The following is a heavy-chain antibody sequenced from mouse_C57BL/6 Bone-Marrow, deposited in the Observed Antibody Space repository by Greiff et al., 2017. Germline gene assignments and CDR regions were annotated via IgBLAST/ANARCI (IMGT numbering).Heavy chain of an antibody. CDR1: GFNIKDDY. Sequence: EVQLQQSGAELVRPGASVKLSCTASGFNIKDDYMHWVKQRPEQGLEWIGWIDPENGDTESASKFQGKATITADTSSNTAYLQLSSLTSEDTAVYYCASMYYFDDWGQGTTLTVSS. D-gene: IGHD2-3*01. V-gene: IGHV14-4*01. CDR2: IDPENGDT. CDR3: ASMYYFDD. J-gene: IGHJ2*01.